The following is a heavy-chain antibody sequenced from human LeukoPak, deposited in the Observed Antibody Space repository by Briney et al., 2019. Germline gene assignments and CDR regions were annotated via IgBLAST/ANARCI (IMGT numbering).Heavy chain of an antibody. CDR2: VNWNNGGI. D-gene: IGHD3-9*01. Sequence: GGSLRLSCAASGFSVRSNYMSWVRRAPGQGLEWVTGVNWNNGGIVYAASVRGRFTVSRDNAKNTLYLQMNRLGPEDTAFYYCARDDYDTLGYNFHHWGQGTLVTVSS. J-gene: IGHJ1*01. CDR1: GFSVRSNY. CDR3: ARDDYDTLGYNFHH. V-gene: IGHV3-9*01.